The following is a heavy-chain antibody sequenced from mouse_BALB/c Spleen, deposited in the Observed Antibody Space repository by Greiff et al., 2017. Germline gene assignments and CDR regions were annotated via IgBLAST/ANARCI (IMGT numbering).Heavy chain of an antibody. CDR3: ARGLLFAY. CDR1: GYSITSDYA. V-gene: IGHV3-2*02. J-gene: IGHJ3*01. CDR2: ISYSGST. Sequence: EVQLVESGPGLVKPSQSLSLTCTVTGYSITSDYAWNWIRQFPGNKLEWMGYISYSGSTSYNPSLKSRISITRDTSKNQFFLQLNSVTTEDTATYYCARGLLFAYWGQGTLVTVSA. D-gene: IGHD1-1*01.